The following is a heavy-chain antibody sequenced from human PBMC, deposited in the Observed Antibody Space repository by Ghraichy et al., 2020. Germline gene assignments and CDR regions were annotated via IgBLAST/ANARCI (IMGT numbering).Heavy chain of an antibody. Sequence: TLSLTCTVSGGSISSYYWSWIRQPPGKGLEWIGYIYYSGSTNYNPSLKSRVTISVDTSKNQFSLKLSSVTAADTAVYYCARDRQASSSWYYFDYWGQGTLVTVSS. J-gene: IGHJ4*02. CDR1: GGSISSYY. V-gene: IGHV4-59*01. D-gene: IGHD6-13*01. CDR3: ARDRQASSSWYYFDY. CDR2: IYYSGST.